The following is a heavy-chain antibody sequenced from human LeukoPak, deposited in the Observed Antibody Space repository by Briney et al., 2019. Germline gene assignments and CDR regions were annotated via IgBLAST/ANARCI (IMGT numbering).Heavy chain of an antibody. CDR2: ISSSSSTI. V-gene: IGHV3-48*04. CDR3: ARDVPVDDVFDL. J-gene: IGHJ3*01. Sequence: GGSLRLSCAASGFTFSSYSMNWVRQAPGKGLEWVSYISSSSSTIYYADSVKGRFTISRDNAKNTLYLQMNSLRAEDTAVYYCARDVPVDDVFDLWGQGTVVTVSS. CDR1: GFTFSSYS.